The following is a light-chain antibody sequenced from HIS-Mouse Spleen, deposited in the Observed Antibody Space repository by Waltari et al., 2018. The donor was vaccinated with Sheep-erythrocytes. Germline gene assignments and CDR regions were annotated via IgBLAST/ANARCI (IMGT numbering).Light chain of an antibody. V-gene: IGLV1-51*01. CDR3: GTWDSSLSAGV. CDR1: SSNIGNNY. CDR2: DKN. Sequence: QSVLTQPPSVSAAPGQKVTISCSGSSSNIGNNYVSWYQQLPGTAPKLIIYDKNKRPSGIPDRFSGSKAGTSATLGITGLQTGDEADYYCGTWDSSLSAGVFGGGTKLTVL. J-gene: IGLJ2*01.